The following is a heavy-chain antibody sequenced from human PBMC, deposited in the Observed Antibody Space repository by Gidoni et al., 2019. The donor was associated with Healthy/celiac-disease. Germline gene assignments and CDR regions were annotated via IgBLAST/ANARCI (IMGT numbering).Heavy chain of an antibody. J-gene: IGHJ6*02. CDR2: IYYSGST. Sequence: QVQLQESGPGLVKPSQTLSLTCTVPGGSISSGGYYWSWIRQHPGKGREWIGYIYYSGSTYYNPSLKSRVTISVDTSKNQFSLKLSSVTAADTAVYYCARDPYYGDYPYGMDVWGQGTTVTVSS. CDR3: ARDPYYGDYPYGMDV. V-gene: IGHV4-31*03. CDR1: GGSISSGGYY. D-gene: IGHD4-17*01.